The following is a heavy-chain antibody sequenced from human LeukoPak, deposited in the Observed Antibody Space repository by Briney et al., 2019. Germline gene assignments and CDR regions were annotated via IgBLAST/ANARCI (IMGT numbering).Heavy chain of an antibody. CDR3: ARHGLDSSGWYEGY. D-gene: IGHD6-19*01. CDR2: ISAYNGNT. CDR1: GYTFISYG. V-gene: IGHV1-18*01. Sequence: GASVKVSCKASGYTFISYGISWVRQAPGQGLEWMGWISAYNGNTNYAQKLQGGVTMTTDTSTSTAYMELRSLRSDDTAVYYCARHGLDSSGWYEGYWGQGTLVTVSS. J-gene: IGHJ4*02.